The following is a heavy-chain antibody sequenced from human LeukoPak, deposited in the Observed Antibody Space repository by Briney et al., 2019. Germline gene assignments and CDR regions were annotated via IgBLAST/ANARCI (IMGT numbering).Heavy chain of an antibody. Sequence: GVSLRLSCAASGFTVSSNHMSWVRQAPGKGLEWVSVIYSGGSTYYADSVKGRFTISRDNSKNTLYLQINSLRAEDTAVYYCAKDQPPERTRYGYGLFDYWGQGTLVTVSS. J-gene: IGHJ4*02. D-gene: IGHD5-18*01. V-gene: IGHV3-53*01. CDR1: GFTVSSNH. CDR2: IYSGGST. CDR3: AKDQPPERTRYGYGLFDY.